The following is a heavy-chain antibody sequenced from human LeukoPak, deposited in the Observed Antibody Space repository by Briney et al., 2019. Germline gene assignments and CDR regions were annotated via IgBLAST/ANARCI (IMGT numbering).Heavy chain of an antibody. Sequence: ASVKVSCKTSGYTFSSFDINWVRQATGQGLEWMGWMNTNSGNTGYAQKFQGRITMTRNISTSTAYMELSSLRSEDTAVYYCARGWYPSGREVTHSQYYYMDVWGKGSTITVSS. V-gene: IGHV1-8*02. CDR2: MNTNSGNT. D-gene: IGHD6-13*01. J-gene: IGHJ6*03. CDR3: ARGWYPSGREVTHSQYYYMDV. CDR1: GYTFSSFD.